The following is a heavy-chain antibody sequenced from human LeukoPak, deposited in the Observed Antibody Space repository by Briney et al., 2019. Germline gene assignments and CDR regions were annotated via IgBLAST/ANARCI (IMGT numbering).Heavy chain of an antibody. CDR3: ARRHILTGYYTFGFDY. D-gene: IGHD3-9*01. CDR1: GGSISSYY. CDR2: IYYSGTT. V-gene: IGHV4-59*12. Sequence: PSETLSLTCTVSGGSISSYYWSWLRQPPGKGLEWIGYIYYSGTTNYNPSLKSRVTISVDTSKNQFSLKLSSVTAADTAVYYCARRHILTGYYTFGFDYWGQGTLVTVSS. J-gene: IGHJ4*02.